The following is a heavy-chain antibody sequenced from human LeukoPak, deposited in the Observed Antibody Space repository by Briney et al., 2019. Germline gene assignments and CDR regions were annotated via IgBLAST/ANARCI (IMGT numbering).Heavy chain of an antibody. D-gene: IGHD1-7*01. V-gene: IGHV3-48*03. J-gene: IGHJ3*02. CDR3: ARDELRTGAFDI. Sequence: GGSLRLSCAASGFTFSSDEMNWVRQAPGKGLEWVSYISSSGGRIYYADSVKGRFTISRDNAKNSLYLQMNSLRAEDTALYYCARDELRTGAFDIWGQGTMVTVSS. CDR2: ISSSGGRI. CDR1: GFTFSSDE.